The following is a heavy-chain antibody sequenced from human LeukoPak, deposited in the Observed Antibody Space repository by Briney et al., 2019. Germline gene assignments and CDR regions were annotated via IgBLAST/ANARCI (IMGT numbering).Heavy chain of an antibody. V-gene: IGHV4-38-2*02. Sequence: SETLSLTCTVSGYSISSGYYWGWIRKPPGKGLEWIGSIYHSGSTYYNPSLKSRVTISVDTSKNQFSLKLSSVTAADTAVYYCARMLRSSWYINWFDPWGQGTLVTVSS. J-gene: IGHJ5*02. CDR3: ARMLRSSWYINWFDP. CDR2: IYHSGST. CDR1: GYSISSGYY. D-gene: IGHD6-13*01.